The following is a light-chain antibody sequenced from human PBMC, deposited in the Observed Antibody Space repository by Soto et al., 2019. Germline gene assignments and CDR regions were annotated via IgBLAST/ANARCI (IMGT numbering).Light chain of an antibody. CDR1: QSISNH. CDR2: AAS. J-gene: IGKJ3*01. CDR3: QQSYSTLT. Sequence: DSQITQSPSSVSASVEDRVIITCRASQSISNHLNWYQQKPGKAPKLLISAASSLQSGVPSRFSGSGSGTDFTLTISSLQPEDFATYYCQQSYSTLTFGPGTNVDI. V-gene: IGKV1-39*01.